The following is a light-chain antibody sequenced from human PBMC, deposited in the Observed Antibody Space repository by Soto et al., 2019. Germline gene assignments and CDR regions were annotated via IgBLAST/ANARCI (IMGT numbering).Light chain of an antibody. J-gene: IGKJ1*01. V-gene: IGKV3-20*01. Sequence: EIVLTQSPDTLSLSPAQRATLSCKASQSTSSTYLTWYHQRPDQAPRLLIYDASRRATGIPDRFSGSGSGTDFTLTISRLEPEDFAVYYCQHYDSARWTFGLGTKVDIK. CDR3: QHYDSARWT. CDR2: DAS. CDR1: QSTSSTY.